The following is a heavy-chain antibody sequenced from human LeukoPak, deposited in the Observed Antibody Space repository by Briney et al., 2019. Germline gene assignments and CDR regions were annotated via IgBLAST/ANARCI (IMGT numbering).Heavy chain of an antibody. J-gene: IGHJ3*02. CDR2: ISSSGSTI. V-gene: IGHV3-11*01. Sequence: PGGSLRLSCAASGFTFSSYYMSWIRQAPGKGLEWVSYISSSGSTIYYADSVKGRFTISRDNAKNSLYLQMNSLRAEDTAVYYCARVYFRTPNAFDIWGQGTMVTVSS. D-gene: IGHD2-15*01. CDR1: GFTFSSYY. CDR3: ARVYFRTPNAFDI.